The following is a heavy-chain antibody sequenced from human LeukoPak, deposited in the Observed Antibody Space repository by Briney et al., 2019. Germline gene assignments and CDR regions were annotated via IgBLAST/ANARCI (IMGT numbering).Heavy chain of an antibody. J-gene: IGHJ5*02. CDR3: ARGSAFPLGGYYGSGRSRNNWFDP. Sequence: SETLSLTCSVSGVSISSGSNYWGWIRQPPGKTLEWVGSIYSSGSTYYKPSLNSRVIILFATATNHFFLNLSSVTAADTAVYYCARGSAFPLGGYYGSGRSRNNWFDPWGQGTLVTVSS. CDR1: GVSISSGSNY. D-gene: IGHD3-10*01. V-gene: IGHV4-39*07. CDR2: IYSSGST.